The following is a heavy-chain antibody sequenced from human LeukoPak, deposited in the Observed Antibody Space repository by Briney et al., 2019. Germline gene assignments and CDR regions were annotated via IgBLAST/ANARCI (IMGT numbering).Heavy chain of an antibody. D-gene: IGHD3-10*01. CDR2: IWYDGSSK. CDR1: GFTFSSYG. J-gene: IGHJ4*02. Sequence: GGSLRLSCAASGFTFSSYGMHWVPQAPGKGLEWVAVIWYDGSSKYYADSVKGRFTISRDNSKNTLYLQMNSLRAEDTAVYYCAKHAYGSGKQAIDYWGQGTLVTVSS. CDR3: AKHAYGSGKQAIDY. V-gene: IGHV3-33*06.